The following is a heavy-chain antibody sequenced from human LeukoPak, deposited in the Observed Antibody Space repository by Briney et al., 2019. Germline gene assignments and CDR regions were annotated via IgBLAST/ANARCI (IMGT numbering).Heavy chain of an antibody. J-gene: IGHJ5*02. D-gene: IGHD2-8*02. V-gene: IGHV3-66*01. CDR1: GLSVSNNY. Sequence: GGSLRLSCAASGLSVSNNYMIWVRQSPGRGLEWVSIMYGNGNTYYADSVKGRFTISRDDSKNTLYLQMNNLGAEDTALYYCARATSGRVLGDTSDWFDPWGQGTLATVPS. CDR2: MYGNGNT. CDR3: ARATSGRVLGDTSDWFDP.